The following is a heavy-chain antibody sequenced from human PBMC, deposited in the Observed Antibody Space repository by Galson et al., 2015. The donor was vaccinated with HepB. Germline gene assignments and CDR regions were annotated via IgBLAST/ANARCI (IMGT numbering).Heavy chain of an antibody. CDR1: GFTFSSYG. D-gene: IGHD1-7*01. CDR2: ISYDGSNK. V-gene: IGHV3-30*18. J-gene: IGHJ6*02. CDR3: AKEGNWNYGGSYYYGMDV. Sequence: SLRLSCAASGFTFSSYGMHWVRQAPGKGLEWVAVISYDGSNKYYADSVKGRFTISRDNSKNTLYLQMNSLRAEDTAVYYCAKEGNWNYGGSYYYGMDVWGQGTTVTVSS.